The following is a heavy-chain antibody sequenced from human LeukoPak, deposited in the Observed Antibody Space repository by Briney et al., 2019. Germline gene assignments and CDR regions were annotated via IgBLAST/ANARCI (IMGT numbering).Heavy chain of an antibody. CDR2: IYYSGST. CDR1: GGSISSYY. D-gene: IGHD6-19*01. J-gene: IGHJ4*02. Sequence: KPSETLSLTCTVSGGSISSYYWSWIRQSPGKGLEWIGYIYYSGSTNYNPTLKSRVTISVDTSKNQFSLKLSSVTAADTAVYFCARVVTSGWPTYYFDYWGQGTLVTVSS. CDR3: ARVVTSGWPTYYFDY. V-gene: IGHV4-59*01.